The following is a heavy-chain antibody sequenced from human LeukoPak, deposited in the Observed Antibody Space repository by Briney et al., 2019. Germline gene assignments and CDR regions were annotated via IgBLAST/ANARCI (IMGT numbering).Heavy chain of an antibody. CDR3: ARLGGGSGSYYKHLDY. J-gene: IGHJ4*02. Sequence: SETLSLTCTVSGVSLSTNYWTWIRQPPGKRLEWIGYIDYSGSTKYNPSLKSRVTISVDTSNNRFSLKLSSVTAADTAVYYCARLGGGSGSYYKHLDYWGQGTLVTVSS. V-gene: IGHV4-59*08. D-gene: IGHD3-10*01. CDR1: GVSLSTNY. CDR2: IDYSGST.